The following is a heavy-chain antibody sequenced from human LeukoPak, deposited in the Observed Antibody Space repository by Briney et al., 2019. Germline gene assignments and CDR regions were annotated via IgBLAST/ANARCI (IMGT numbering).Heavy chain of an antibody. CDR2: IIPILGTA. CDR1: GGTFSSYA. D-gene: IGHD2-15*01. V-gene: IGHV1-69*13. J-gene: IGHJ4*02. Sequence: SVKVSCKASGGTFSSYAISWVRQAPGQGLEWMGGIIPILGTANYAQKFQGRVTITADESTSTAYMELSSLRSEDTAVYYCASDLGYCSGGSCFYLDYWGQGTLVTVSS. CDR3: ASDLGYCSGGSCFYLDY.